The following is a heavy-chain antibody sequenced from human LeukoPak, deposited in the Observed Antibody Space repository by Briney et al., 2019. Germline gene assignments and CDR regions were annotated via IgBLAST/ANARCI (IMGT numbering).Heavy chain of an antibody. D-gene: IGHD6-6*01. Sequence: GASVKVSCKASGGTFSSYAISWVRQAPGQGLEWMGGIIPIFGTANYAQKFQGRVTITADESTSTAYMELSSLRSEDTAVYYCARAGLYSSSPRAHYYYYYGMDVWGQGTTVTVSS. CDR3: ARAGLYSSSPRAHYYYYYGMDV. V-gene: IGHV1-69*13. CDR2: IIPIFGTA. CDR1: GGTFSSYA. J-gene: IGHJ6*02.